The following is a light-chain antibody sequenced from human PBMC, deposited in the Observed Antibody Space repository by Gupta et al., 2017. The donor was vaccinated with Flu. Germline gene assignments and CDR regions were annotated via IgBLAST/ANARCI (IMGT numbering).Light chain of an antibody. J-gene: IGLJ3*02. CDR2: ADN. V-gene: IGLV3-10*01. CDR3: VTGDRNVNHRV. CDR1: AFPKNH. Sequence: GDAFPKNHAYWVHLTSGPAPRLVIYADNKRPSGIPQRFSGSTSGALATLTISGAQSEDEGVYFCVTGDRNVNHRVVGGGTKLAV.